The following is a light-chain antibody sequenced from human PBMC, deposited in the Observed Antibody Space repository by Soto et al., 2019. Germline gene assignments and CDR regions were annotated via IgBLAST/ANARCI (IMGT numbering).Light chain of an antibody. Sequence: DIHITQFPSTLSASVGDRVTITCRASQSISNRLAWFQQKSGEAPNLLIHKASSLESGVPSRFSGSGSGTEFTLTISSLQPDDFATYYCQQYNTYSWTFGQGTKVDIK. CDR2: KAS. CDR3: QQYNTYSWT. V-gene: IGKV1-5*03. CDR1: QSISNR. J-gene: IGKJ1*01.